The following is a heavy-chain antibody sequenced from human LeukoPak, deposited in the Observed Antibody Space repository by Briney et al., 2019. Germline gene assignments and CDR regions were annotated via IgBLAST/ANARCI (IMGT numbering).Heavy chain of an antibody. CDR3: ATEYVGATLGFDY. V-gene: IGHV1-24*01. Sequence: ASVKVSCKASGYTFTSYYMHWVRQAPGKGLEWMGGFDPEDGETIYAQKFQGRVTMTEDTSTDTAYMELSSLRSEDTAVYYCATEYVGATLGFDYWGQGTLVTVSS. CDR1: GYTFTSYY. D-gene: IGHD1-26*01. J-gene: IGHJ4*02. CDR2: FDPEDGET.